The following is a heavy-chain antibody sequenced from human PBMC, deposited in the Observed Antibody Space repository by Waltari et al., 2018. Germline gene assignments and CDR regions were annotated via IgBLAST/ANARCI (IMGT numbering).Heavy chain of an antibody. J-gene: IGHJ4*02. V-gene: IGHV3-23*01. CDR2: ISGSGGST. CDR1: GFTFSSYA. CDR3: AKETYEGYYDSSGYYLD. Sequence: EVQLLESGGGLVQPGGSLRLSCAASGFTFSSYAMSWVRQAPGKGLEWVSAISGSGGSTYYADSVKSRFTISRDNSKNTLYLQMNSLRAEDTAVYYCAKETYEGYYDSSGYYLDWGQGTLVTVSS. D-gene: IGHD3-22*01.